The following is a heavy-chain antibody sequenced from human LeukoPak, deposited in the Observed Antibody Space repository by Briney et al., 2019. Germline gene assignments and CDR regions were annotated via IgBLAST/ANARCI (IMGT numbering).Heavy chain of an antibody. V-gene: IGHV3-66*01. J-gene: IGHJ4*02. CDR2: IYIDGGT. D-gene: IGHD2-2*01. CDR1: GFTVSSKY. Sequence: GGSLRLSCAAPGFTVSSKYMSWVRQAPGKGLEWVSVIYIDGGTYYADSVKGRFTISRDNSKNTLLLQMNSLRAEDTAVYYCARGHYSNRLGGQGTLITVSS. CDR3: ARGHYSNRL.